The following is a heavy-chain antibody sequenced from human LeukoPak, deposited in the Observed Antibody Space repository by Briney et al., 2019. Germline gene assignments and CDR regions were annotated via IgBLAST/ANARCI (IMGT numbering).Heavy chain of an antibody. CDR3: ARDFGGQRWNYYFDY. CDR1: GFTFSSYA. J-gene: IGHJ4*02. CDR2: ISHDGTNK. D-gene: IGHD4-23*01. Sequence: GGSLRLSCAASGFTFSSYAMNWVRQAPGKGLEWVAIISHDGTNKYHADSVKGRFTISRDNSKNTLYLQMNSLRAEDSALYLCARDFGGQRWNYYFDYWGQGTLVTVSP. V-gene: IGHV3-30*04.